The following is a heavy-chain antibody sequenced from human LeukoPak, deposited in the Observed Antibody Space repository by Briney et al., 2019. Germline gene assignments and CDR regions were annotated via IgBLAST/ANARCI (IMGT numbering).Heavy chain of an antibody. V-gene: IGHV4-34*01. Sequence: SETLSLTCAVYGGSFSGYYWSWIRQPPGKGLEWIGEINHSGSTYYNPSLESRVIISVDTSKNQFSLKLSSVTAADTAVYYCARDGGVTYYYFYYYMDVWGKGTTVTVSS. J-gene: IGHJ6*03. CDR3: ARDGGVTYYYFYYYMDV. CDR2: INHSGST. CDR1: GGSFSGYY. D-gene: IGHD3-16*01.